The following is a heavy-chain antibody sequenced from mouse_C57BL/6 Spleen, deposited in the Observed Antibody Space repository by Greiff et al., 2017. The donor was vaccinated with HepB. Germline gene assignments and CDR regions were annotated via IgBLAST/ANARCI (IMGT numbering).Heavy chain of an antibody. D-gene: IGHD2-14*01. CDR3: AREQGEGYPWFAY. J-gene: IGHJ3*01. CDR2: ISDGGSYT. Sequence: EVKVVESGGGLVKPGGSLKLSCAASGFTFSSYAMSWVRQTPEKRLEWVATISDGGSYTYYPDNVKGRFTISRDNAKNNLYLQMSHLKSEDTAMYYCAREQGEGYPWFAYWGQGTLVTVSA. V-gene: IGHV5-4*01. CDR1: GFTFSSYA.